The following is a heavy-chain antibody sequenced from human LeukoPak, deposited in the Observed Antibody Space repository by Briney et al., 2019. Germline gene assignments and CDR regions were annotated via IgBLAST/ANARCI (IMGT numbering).Heavy chain of an antibody. J-gene: IGHJ4*02. CDR2: IYRSGGT. CDR1: GFTVTDNY. V-gene: IGHV3-53*01. Sequence: GGSLRLSCAASGFTVTDNYMSWVRQAPGKGLEWVSVIYRSGGTFYSDSVKGRFTISRDFSRNTLYLQMNSLRADDTAVYYCANPLAVAGPFDYWGQGTLVTVSS. D-gene: IGHD6-19*01. CDR3: ANPLAVAGPFDY.